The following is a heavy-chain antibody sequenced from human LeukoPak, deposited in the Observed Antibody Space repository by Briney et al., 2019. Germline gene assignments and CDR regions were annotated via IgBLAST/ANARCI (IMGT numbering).Heavy chain of an antibody. CDR1: GGSISSSNW. Sequence: SETLSLTCAVSGGSISSSNWWSWVRQPPGKGLEWIGEIYHSGSTNYNPSLKSRVTISVDKSKNQFSLKLSSVTAADTAVYYCARKGGDWNYLFDYWGQGTLVTVSS. CDR2: IYHSGST. J-gene: IGHJ4*02. CDR3: ARKGGDWNYLFDY. V-gene: IGHV4-4*02. D-gene: IGHD1-7*01.